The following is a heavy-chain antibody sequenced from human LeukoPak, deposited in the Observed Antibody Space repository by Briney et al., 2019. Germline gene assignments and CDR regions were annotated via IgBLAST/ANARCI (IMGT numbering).Heavy chain of an antibody. D-gene: IGHD3-3*01. CDR2: ISGSGSST. J-gene: IGHJ4*02. V-gene: IGHV3-23*01. CDR1: AFTFSNYG. Sequence: GGSLRLSCAASAFTFSNYGMSWVRQAPGKGLEWVSGISGSGSSTYYSDSVKGRFAISRDNSKDTLYLQMNTLRAEDTAVYYCAKDRDFWSGYYSPIDQWGQGTLVTVSS. CDR3: AKDRDFWSGYYSPIDQ.